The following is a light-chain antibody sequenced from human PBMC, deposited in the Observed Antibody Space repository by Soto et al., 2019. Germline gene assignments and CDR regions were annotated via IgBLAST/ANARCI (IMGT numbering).Light chain of an antibody. J-gene: IGKJ5*01. V-gene: IGKV2-30*02. CDR3: MQGTHWPIT. CDR2: KVS. Sequence: DMVMSQTPLSLPVTPGEPASISSSPNQSLVHSDGIAYFSWFQQRPGRSPRRLIYKVSNRDSGVPARFSGSGSGTDFALKISRVEAEDVGVYYCMQGTHWPITFGQGTRLEIK. CDR1: QSLVHSDGIAY.